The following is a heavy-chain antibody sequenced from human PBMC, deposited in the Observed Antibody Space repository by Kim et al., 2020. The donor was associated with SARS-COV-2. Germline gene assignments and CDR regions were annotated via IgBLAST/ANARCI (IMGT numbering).Heavy chain of an antibody. V-gene: IGHV1-8*01. Sequence: ASVKVSCKASGYTFTSYDINWVRQAPGQGLEWMGWMNPNSGNTGYAQKFQGRVTMTRNTSISPAYMELSSLRSEDTAVYYCAWGVYGSGSYYNEDYYYYYGMDVWGQGTTVTVSS. CDR2: MNPNSGNT. D-gene: IGHD3-10*01. CDR1: GYTFTSYD. CDR3: AWGVYGSGSYYNEDYYYYYGMDV. J-gene: IGHJ6*02.